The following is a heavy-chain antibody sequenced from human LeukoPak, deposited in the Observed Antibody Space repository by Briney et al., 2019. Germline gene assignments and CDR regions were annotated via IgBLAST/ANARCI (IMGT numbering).Heavy chain of an antibody. CDR1: GSTFSSYG. CDR3: ASAIQGN. Sequence: GGSLRLSCAASGSTFSSYGMHWVRQAPGKGLEGVAFIRYDGINKYYADSVKGRFTISRDNSKNTLYLQMNSLRAEDTAVYYCASAIQGNWGQGTLVTVSS. J-gene: IGHJ4*02. CDR2: IRYDGINK. V-gene: IGHV3-30*02.